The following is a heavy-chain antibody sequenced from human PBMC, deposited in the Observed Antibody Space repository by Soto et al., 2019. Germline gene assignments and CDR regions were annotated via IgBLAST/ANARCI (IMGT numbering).Heavy chain of an antibody. D-gene: IGHD6-6*01. Sequence: PGGSLRLSXAASGFTFSSYGMHWVRQAPGKGLEWVAVISYDGSNKYYADSVKGRFTISRDNSKNTLYLQMNSLRAEDTAVYYCAKGGKMVAARSNLDVWGQGTTVTVSS. J-gene: IGHJ6*02. CDR1: GFTFSSYG. CDR2: ISYDGSNK. CDR3: AKGGKMVAARSNLDV. V-gene: IGHV3-30*18.